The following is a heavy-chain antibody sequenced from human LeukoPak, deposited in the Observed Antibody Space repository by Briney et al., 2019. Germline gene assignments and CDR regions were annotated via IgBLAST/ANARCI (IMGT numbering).Heavy chain of an antibody. CDR2: IKQDGSEK. V-gene: IGHV3-7*01. Sequence: GGSLRPSCAASGFTLSSYWMTWVRQAPGKGLEWVANIKQDGSEKYYGDSVKGRFTISRDNAKNSLYLQMNSLRAEDTAVYYCASTPYCSGGSCYFYYGMDVWGQGTTVTVSS. CDR1: GFTLSSYW. D-gene: IGHD2-15*01. CDR3: ASTPYCSGGSCYFYYGMDV. J-gene: IGHJ6*02.